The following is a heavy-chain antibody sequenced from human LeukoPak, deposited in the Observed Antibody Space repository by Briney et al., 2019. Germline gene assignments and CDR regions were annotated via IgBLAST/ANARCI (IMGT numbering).Heavy chain of an antibody. CDR3: ARDYGSGSYYNPYYYYYYMDV. CDR2: ISSSSSYI. Sequence: GGSLRLSCAASGFTFSSYSMNWVRQAPGKGLEWVSSISSSSSYIYYADSVKGRFTISRDNAKNSLYLQMNSLRAEDTAVYYCARDYGSGSYYNPYYYYYYMDVWGKGTTVTISS. V-gene: IGHV3-21*01. CDR1: GFTFSSYS. D-gene: IGHD3-10*01. J-gene: IGHJ6*03.